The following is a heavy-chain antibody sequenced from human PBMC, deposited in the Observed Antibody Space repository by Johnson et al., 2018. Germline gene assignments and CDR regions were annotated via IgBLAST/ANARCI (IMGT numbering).Heavy chain of an antibody. V-gene: IGHV1-69*01. CDR2: IIPIFGTA. J-gene: IGHJ6*02. CDR3: ARDDRGLTVTTDYYYYGLDV. CDR1: GGTFSSYA. Sequence: VQLVETGAEVKKPGSSVKVSCKASGGTFSSYAISWVRQAPGQGLEWMGGIIPIFGTANYAQKFQGRVTITADESTSTAYMELSSLRSEDTAVYYCARDDRGLTVTTDYYYYGLDVWGQGTTVTVSS. D-gene: IGHD4-11*01.